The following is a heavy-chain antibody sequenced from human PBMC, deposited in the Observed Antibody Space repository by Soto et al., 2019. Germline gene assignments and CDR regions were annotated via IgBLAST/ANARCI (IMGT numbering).Heavy chain of an antibody. J-gene: IGHJ6*02. CDR3: ARGHYGLDV. CDR1: GFTFSDWY. CDR2: ISPTGTNA. Sequence: GGSLRLSCAASGFTFSDWYMSWIRQAPGKGLEWVSYISPTGTNADYADSVKGRFTISRDSGRNSLYLQMNGLRAEDTAVYYCARGHYGLDVWGQGTTVTVSS. V-gene: IGHV3-11*06.